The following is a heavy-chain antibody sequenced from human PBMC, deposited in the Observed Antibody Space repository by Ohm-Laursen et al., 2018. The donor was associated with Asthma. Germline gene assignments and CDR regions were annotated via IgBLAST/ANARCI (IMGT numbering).Heavy chain of an antibody. Sequence: SLRLSCAASGFTFSSYGMHWVRQAPGKGLEWVAVISYDGSNKYYADSVKGRFTISRDNSKNTLYLQMNSLRAEDTAVYYCASTPGTTVFDYWGQGTLVTVSS. CDR3: ASTPGTTVFDY. CDR2: ISYDGSNK. CDR1: GFTFSSYG. V-gene: IGHV3-30*19. J-gene: IGHJ4*02. D-gene: IGHD4-17*01.